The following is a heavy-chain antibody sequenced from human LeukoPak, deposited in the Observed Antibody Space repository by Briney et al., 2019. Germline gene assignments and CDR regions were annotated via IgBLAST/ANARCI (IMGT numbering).Heavy chain of an antibody. V-gene: IGHV4-39*07. Sequence: SETLSLTCTVSGGSISSSSYYWGWIRQPPGKGLEWIGSIYYSGSTYYDPSLKSRVTISVDTSKNQFSLKLSSVTAADTAVYYCARASAGLAKDVWGQGTTVTVSS. CDR3: ARASAGLAKDV. CDR1: GGSISSSSYY. CDR2: IYYSGST. D-gene: IGHD5-12*01. J-gene: IGHJ6*02.